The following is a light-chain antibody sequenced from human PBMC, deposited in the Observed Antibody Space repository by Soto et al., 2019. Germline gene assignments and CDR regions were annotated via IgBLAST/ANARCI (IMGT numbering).Light chain of an antibody. V-gene: IGKV3-20*01. CDR2: GAS. CDR3: QQYGSSPKLT. CDR1: QRVSSRY. Sequence: EIVLTQSPATMSLSPGERATLSCRAIQRVSSRYFAWYQQKPGQAPRRLIYGASSRATGIPDRFSCSGSGTDFTLTISRLEPEHCAVYYCQQYGSSPKLTFGGGTKVEIK. J-gene: IGKJ4*01.